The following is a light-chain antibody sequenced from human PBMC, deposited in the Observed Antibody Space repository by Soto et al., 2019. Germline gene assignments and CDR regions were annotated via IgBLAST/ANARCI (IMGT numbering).Light chain of an antibody. Sequence: DIQMTQSPSTLSASLGDRVTITCRASQSISDYLAWYQQKPGKAPKLLIYDASNLESGVPSTFSGSGSGTEFTLTISSLQPDDFATYYCQQYYTYWHMFGQGTKVDI. V-gene: IGKV1-5*01. J-gene: IGKJ1*01. CDR2: DAS. CDR1: QSISDY. CDR3: QQYYTYWHM.